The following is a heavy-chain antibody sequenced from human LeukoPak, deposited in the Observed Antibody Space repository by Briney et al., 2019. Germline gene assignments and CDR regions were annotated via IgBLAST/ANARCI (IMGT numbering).Heavy chain of an antibody. CDR3: ARVRTYYDILTGYYRAYYFDY. CDR2: IYYSGST. D-gene: IGHD3-9*01. CDR1: GGSISSYY. J-gene: IGHJ4*02. V-gene: IGHV4-59*01. Sequence: SETLSLTCTVSGGSISSYYWSWIRQPPGKGLEWIGYIYYSGSTNYNPSLKSRVTISVDTSKNQFSLKLSSVTAEDTAVYYCARVRTYYDILTGYYRAYYFDYWGQGTLVTVSS.